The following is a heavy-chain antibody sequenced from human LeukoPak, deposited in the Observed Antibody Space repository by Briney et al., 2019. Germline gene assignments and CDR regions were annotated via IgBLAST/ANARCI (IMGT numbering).Heavy chain of an antibody. CDR2: IYYSGST. V-gene: IGHV4-59*01. CDR3: ARDAMFDY. CDR1: GGSISSYY. Sequence: SETLSVSCTISGGSISSYYWSWIRQPPGKGLEWIGYIYYSGSTNYNPSLKSRVTISVDTSKNQFSLKLSSVTAADTAVYYCARDAMFDYWGQGTLVTVSS. J-gene: IGHJ4*02.